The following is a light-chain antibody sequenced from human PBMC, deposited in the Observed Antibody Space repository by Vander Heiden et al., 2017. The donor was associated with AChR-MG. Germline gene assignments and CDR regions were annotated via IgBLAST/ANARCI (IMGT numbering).Light chain of an antibody. CDR3: SSYTRTSTVL. CDR2: AVT. CDR1: SSDVGGYKY. J-gene: IGLJ2*01. Sequence: QSALTQPASVSASPGQSITISCTGTSSDVGGYKYGSWYQQHPGKAPKLIIYAVTNRPSGVSNRFSGSKSGNTASLTISGRQAEDEANYYCSSYTRTSTVLFGGGTKLTVL. V-gene: IGLV2-14*03.